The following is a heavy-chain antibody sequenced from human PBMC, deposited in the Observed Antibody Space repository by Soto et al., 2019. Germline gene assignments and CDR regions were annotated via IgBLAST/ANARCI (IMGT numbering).Heavy chain of an antibody. D-gene: IGHD2-21*01. CDR3: ARDGAGAYGLGGFDP. Sequence: QVQLQESGPGLVKPSQTLSLTCTVSGDSISRGGYYWNWIRQHPRKGLEWIGYIYHSGSTNYNPSLKRRVTISVDTSKNQLSLELSSVTAADTAIYYCARDGAGAYGLGGFDPWGQGILVTVSS. CDR1: GDSISRGGYY. V-gene: IGHV4-31*03. J-gene: IGHJ5*02. CDR2: IYHSGST.